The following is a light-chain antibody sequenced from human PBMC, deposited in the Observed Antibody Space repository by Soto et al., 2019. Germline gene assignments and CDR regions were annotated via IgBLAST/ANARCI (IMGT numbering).Light chain of an antibody. V-gene: IGKV1-5*03. CDR1: QNINTW. CDR2: KAS. J-gene: IGKJ3*01. Sequence: IQMTQSPSTLSASVGDRVTITCRASQNINTWLAWYQQKPGRAPKLLIYKASTLESGVLSRFSGSGSGTEFTLTISSLQPDDFAAYYCQKYNSSLFTFGPGTKVDVK. CDR3: QKYNSSLFT.